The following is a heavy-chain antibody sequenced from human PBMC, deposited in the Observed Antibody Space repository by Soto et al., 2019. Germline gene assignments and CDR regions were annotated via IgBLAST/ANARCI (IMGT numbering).Heavy chain of an antibody. V-gene: IGHV4-61*01. CDR2: IYYSGST. Sequence: SETPSLTCTVSGGSVSSGSYYWGWIRQPPGKGLEWIGYIYYSGSTNYNPSLKSRVTISVDTSKNQFSLKLSSVTAADTAVYYCARAGNYYYYGMDVWGQGTTVTVSS. CDR1: GGSVSSGSYY. CDR3: ARAGNYYYYGMDV. J-gene: IGHJ6*01.